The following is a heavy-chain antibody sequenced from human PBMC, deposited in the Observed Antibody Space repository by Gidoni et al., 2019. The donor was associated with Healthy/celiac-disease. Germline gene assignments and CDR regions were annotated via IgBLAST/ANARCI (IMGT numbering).Heavy chain of an antibody. CDR2: INPNSGGT. Sequence: QVQLLQSGAEVKKPGGSVTASSKASGYTVTGYYMSWVRQAPGQGLEWRGWINPNSGGTNTAPKLQVRVTITRDTSISTAYMVLSRLSSDATAVYYCARDRGNGDFNFDYWGQGTLVTVSS. CDR1: GYTVTGYY. J-gene: IGHJ4*02. V-gene: IGHV1-2*02. CDR3: ARDRGNGDFNFDY. D-gene: IGHD4-17*01.